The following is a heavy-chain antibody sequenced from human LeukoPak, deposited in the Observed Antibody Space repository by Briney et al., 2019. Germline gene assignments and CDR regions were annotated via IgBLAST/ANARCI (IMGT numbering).Heavy chain of an antibody. CDR3: AKAYYDYVWGSYRYFCAFDI. J-gene: IGHJ3*02. D-gene: IGHD3-16*02. CDR2: ISGDGGRT. CDR1: GFTFDDYA. V-gene: IGHV3-43*02. Sequence: PGGSLRLSCAASGFTFDDYAMHWVRQAPGKGLEWVSLISGDGGRTHYADSVKGRFTISRDNGKNSLYLQMNSLRTEDTAFYYRAKAYYDYVWGSYRYFCAFDIWGQGTMVTVSS.